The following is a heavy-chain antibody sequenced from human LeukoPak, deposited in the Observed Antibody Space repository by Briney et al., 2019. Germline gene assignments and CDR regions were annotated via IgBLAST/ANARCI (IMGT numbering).Heavy chain of an antibody. CDR3: ARLSPYLGSGSSAFPDDF. CDR2: ISYSGST. CDR1: GGPISSSPYH. J-gene: IGHJ4*02. D-gene: IGHD3-10*01. Sequence: SETLSLTCTVSGGPISSSPYHWGGIRQPPGKGLEWIGSISYSGSTFYNPSLKSRLTISVDTSKNQFSLKLSSLTAADTAVFYCARLSPYLGSGSSAFPDDFWGQGTLVTVSS. V-gene: IGHV4-39*01.